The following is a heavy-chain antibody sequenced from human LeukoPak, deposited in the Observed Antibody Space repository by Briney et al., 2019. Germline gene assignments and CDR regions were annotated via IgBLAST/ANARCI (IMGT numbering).Heavy chain of an antibody. CDR1: GYTFTCYY. J-gene: IGHJ4*02. V-gene: IGHV1-2*06. D-gene: IGHD5-18*01. Sequence: ASVKVSCKASGYTFTCYYMHWVRQAPGQGLEWMGRINPNSGGTNYAQKFQGRVTMTRDTSISTAYMELSRLRSDDTAVYYCAREDTAMVEIDYWGQGTLVTVSS. CDR3: AREDTAMVEIDY. CDR2: INPNSGGT.